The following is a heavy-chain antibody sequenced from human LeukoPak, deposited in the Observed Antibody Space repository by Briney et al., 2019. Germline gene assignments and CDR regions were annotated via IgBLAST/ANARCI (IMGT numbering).Heavy chain of an antibody. CDR2: IGSSGGGI. CDR1: GFTFSTYT. D-gene: IGHD2-2*01. V-gene: IGHV3-23*01. J-gene: IGHJ4*02. Sequence: GGSLRLSCAASGFTFSTYTMYWVRHPPGKRLEWVSIIGSSGGGIHYADSVKGRFTISRDNSKNTLYLQMNSLRAEDTAVYYCARLFRVVVPAANTHFDYWGQGTLVTVSS. CDR3: ARLFRVVVPAANTHFDY.